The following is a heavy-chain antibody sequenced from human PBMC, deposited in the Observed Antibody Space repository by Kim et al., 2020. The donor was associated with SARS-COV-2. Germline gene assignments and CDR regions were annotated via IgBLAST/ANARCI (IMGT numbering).Heavy chain of an antibody. Sequence: NYNPSLKGRVTISVDTSKNQFSLKLTAVTAADTAVYYCARADQWRAFDIWGQGTLVTVSS. V-gene: IGHV4-59*01. CDR3: ARADQWRAFDI. J-gene: IGHJ3*02. D-gene: IGHD6-19*01.